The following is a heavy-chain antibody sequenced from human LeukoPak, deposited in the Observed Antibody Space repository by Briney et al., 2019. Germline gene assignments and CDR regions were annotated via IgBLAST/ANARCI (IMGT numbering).Heavy chain of an antibody. D-gene: IGHD3-10*01. V-gene: IGHV3-53*01. Sequence: GGSLRLAWAASGFIVSSYYISWVRQAPGQRLEWVSVIYNNGGTHHADSVKGRFTVSRDNSKNTLYLQMNSLRAEDTAVYYCARESDTGKYYFDYWGLGTLVTVSS. J-gene: IGHJ4*02. CDR3: ARESDTGKYYFDY. CDR1: GFIVSSYY. CDR2: IYNNGGT.